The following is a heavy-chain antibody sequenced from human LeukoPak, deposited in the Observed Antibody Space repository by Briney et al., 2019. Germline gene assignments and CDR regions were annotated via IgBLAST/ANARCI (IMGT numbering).Heavy chain of an antibody. J-gene: IGHJ4*02. D-gene: IGHD2-2*01. CDR2: INHSGST. Sequence: SETLSLTCAVYGGSFSGYYWSWIRQPPGKGLEWIGEINHSGSTNYNPSLKSRVTISVDTSKNQFSLELSSVTAADTAVYYCARATKPDIVVVPAAPPDYWGQGTLVTVSS. CDR1: GGSFSGYY. V-gene: IGHV4-34*01. CDR3: ARATKPDIVVVPAAPPDY.